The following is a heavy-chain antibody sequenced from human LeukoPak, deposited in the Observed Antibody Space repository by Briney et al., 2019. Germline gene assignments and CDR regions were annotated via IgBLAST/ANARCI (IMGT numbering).Heavy chain of an antibody. V-gene: IGHV1-18*01. Sequence: ASVKVSCKASGYTFTSYGIRWVPPAPGQGLEWMGCISAYNGNTNYAQKLQGRVTMTTDTSTSTVYVELRSQRSDDTAVYFCARVTYYYDSSGYFKEPNFDYWGQGTLVTVSS. CDR1: GYTFTSYG. CDR2: ISAYNGNT. CDR3: ARVTYYYDSSGYFKEPNFDY. J-gene: IGHJ4*02. D-gene: IGHD3-22*01.